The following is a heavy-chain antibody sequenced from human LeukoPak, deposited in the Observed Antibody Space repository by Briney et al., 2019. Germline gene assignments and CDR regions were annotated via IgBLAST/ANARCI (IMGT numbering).Heavy chain of an antibody. CDR1: GDSISSYY. CDR3: ARDRPFCSTTTCSEDAFDV. V-gene: IGHV4-59*01. Sequence: SSETLSLTCSVSGDSISSYYWSWIRQPPGKGLEWIGYIYYSGSTNYNPSLKSRVTISVDTSKNQFSLKLSSVTAADTAVYYCARDRPFCSTTTCSEDAFDVWGQGTMVTVSS. D-gene: IGHD2-2*01. CDR2: IYYSGST. J-gene: IGHJ3*01.